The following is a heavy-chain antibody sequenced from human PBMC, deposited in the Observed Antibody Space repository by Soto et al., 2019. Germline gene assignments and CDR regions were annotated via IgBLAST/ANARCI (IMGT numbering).Heavy chain of an antibody. V-gene: IGHV4-30-4*01. D-gene: IGHD2-21*02. J-gene: IGHJ4*02. CDR1: GGSISSGDYY. CDR2: IYYSGST. Sequence: SETLSLTCTVAGGSISSGDYYWSWIRQPPGKGLEWIGYIYYSGSTYYNPSLKSRVTISVDTSKNQFSLKLSSVTAADTAVYYCARSTRGGDSYWGQGTLVTVSS. CDR3: ARSTRGGDSY.